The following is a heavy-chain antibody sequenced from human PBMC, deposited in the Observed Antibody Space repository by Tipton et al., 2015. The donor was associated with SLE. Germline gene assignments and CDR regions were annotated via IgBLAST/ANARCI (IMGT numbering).Heavy chain of an antibody. V-gene: IGHV4-61*02. CDR2: IYTSGST. J-gene: IGHJ5*02. Sequence: TLSLTCTVSGGSISSGSYYWSWIRQPAGKGLEWIGRIYTSGSTNYNPSLKSRVTISVDTSKNQFSLKLGSVTAADTAVYYCARGVYFDWLLSNWFDPWGQGTLVTVSS. CDR3: ARGVYFDWLLSNWFDP. CDR1: GGSISSGSYY. D-gene: IGHD3-9*01.